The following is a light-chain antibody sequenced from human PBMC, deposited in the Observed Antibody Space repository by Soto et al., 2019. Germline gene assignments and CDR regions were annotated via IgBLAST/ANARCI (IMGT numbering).Light chain of an antibody. J-gene: IGKJ5*01. CDR2: AAS. Sequence: DIPMTQSPSSLSASVGDRVTINCRASQSISTYLHWYQQKPGKAPNIIIYAASTLQSGVPSRFSGSGSGTDCTLTISSLQPEDVATYYCQKYNSAPITLGQGTRLEI. V-gene: IGKV1-39*01. CDR1: QSISTY. CDR3: QKYNSAPIT.